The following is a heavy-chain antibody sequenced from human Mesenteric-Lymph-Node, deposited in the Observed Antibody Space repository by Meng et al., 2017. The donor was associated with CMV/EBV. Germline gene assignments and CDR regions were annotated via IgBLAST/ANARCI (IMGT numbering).Heavy chain of an antibody. J-gene: IGHJ4*02. CDR1: GGSFSGYY. CDR3: ARHQRWLKSEGGFNY. CDR2: INHSGST. V-gene: IGHV4-34*01. D-gene: IGHD4-23*01. Sequence: QGQLQQWGAGLLKPSETLSLTCAVYGGSFSGYYWSWIRQPPGKGLEWIGEINHSGSTNYNPSLKSRVTISVDTSKNQFSLKLSSVTAADTAVYYCARHQRWLKSEGGFNYWGQGTLVTVFS.